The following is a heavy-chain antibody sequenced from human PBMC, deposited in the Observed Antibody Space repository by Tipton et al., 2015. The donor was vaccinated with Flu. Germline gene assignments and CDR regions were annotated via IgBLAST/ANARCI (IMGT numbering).Heavy chain of an antibody. D-gene: IGHD6-19*01. CDR2: IYTGGRT. J-gene: IGHJ6*02. Sequence: TLSLTCTVSGNFIRSGSFYWSWIRQPAGKGLEWIGRIYTGGRTNYNPSLKSRVTISIDTSKKQFSLELRSVTAADTAVYFCARAESSVWAGYYYGLDVWGQGTTVTVSS. V-gene: IGHV4-61*02. CDR3: ARAESSVWAGYYYGLDV. CDR1: GNFIRSGSFY.